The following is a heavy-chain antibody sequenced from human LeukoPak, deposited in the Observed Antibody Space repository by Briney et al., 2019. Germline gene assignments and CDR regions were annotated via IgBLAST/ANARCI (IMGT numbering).Heavy chain of an antibody. V-gene: IGHV3-74*01. CDR3: ASANNSWTLHDALDI. Sequence: PGGSLRLSCAASGFTFSSYWMHWVRQAPGKGLVWVSRINIYGSDTSYADSVKGRFTISRDNAKNSLYLQMNSLRAEDTAVYYCASANNSWTLHDALDIWGQGTMVTVSS. J-gene: IGHJ3*02. CDR1: GFTFSSYW. D-gene: IGHD6-13*01. CDR2: INIYGSDT.